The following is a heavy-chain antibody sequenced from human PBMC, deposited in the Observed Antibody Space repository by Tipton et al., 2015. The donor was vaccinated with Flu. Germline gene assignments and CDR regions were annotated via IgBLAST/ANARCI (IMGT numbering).Heavy chain of an antibody. V-gene: IGHV1-69*01. D-gene: IGHD4-23*01. CDR1: GDTFTNYV. J-gene: IGHJ6*02. CDR3: AREDGGTSSYYYGMDV. Sequence: QLVQSGAEVKKPGSSVKVSCKTSGDTFTNYVISWVRQAPGQGLEWMGGSLPIFGTPNYAQKFQGRVTITADESASTVFMELNSLRSEDTAVYYCAREDGGTSSYYYGMDVWGQGTTVIVSS. CDR2: SLPIFGTP.